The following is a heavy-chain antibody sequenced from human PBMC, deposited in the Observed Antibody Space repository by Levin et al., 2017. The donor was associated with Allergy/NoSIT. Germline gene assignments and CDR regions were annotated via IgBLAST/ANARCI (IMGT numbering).Heavy chain of an antibody. CDR1: GFTFDDYA. CDR2: ISWNSGSI. Sequence: LSLTCAASGFTFDDYAMHWVRQAPGKGLEWVSGISWNSGSIGYADSVKGRFTISRDNAKNSLYLQMNSLRAEDTALYYCAKDRSTGSFVLLDYWGQGTLVTVSS. CDR3: AKDRSTGSFVLLDY. J-gene: IGHJ4*02. D-gene: IGHD3-9*01. V-gene: IGHV3-9*01.